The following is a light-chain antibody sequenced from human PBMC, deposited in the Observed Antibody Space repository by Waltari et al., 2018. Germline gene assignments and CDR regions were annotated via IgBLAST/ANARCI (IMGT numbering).Light chain of an antibody. Sequence: QSVLTQPPSASGTPGQRVTISCSGSSSNIGSNYVYWYQQPPGTAPKLLLYRNNRRPSGVPDRFSGSKSGTSASLAIGGLRSEDGADYYCAAWDDSLSGFYVFGTGTKVTVL. J-gene: IGLJ1*01. V-gene: IGLV1-47*01. CDR1: SSNIGSNY. CDR3: AAWDDSLSGFYV. CDR2: RNN.